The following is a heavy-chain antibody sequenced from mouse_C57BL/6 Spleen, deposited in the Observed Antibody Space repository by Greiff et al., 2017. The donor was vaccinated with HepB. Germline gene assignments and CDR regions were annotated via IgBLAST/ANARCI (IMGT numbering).Heavy chain of an antibody. CDR1: GFTFSSYT. V-gene: IGHV5-9*01. J-gene: IGHJ2*01. CDR2: ISGGSGNT. CDR3: ARHVHYFDY. Sequence: EVQRVESGGGLVKPGGSLKLSCAASGFTFSSYTMSWVRQTPEKRLEWVATISGGSGNTYYPDSVKGRFTISRDNANNTLYLQMSSLMSEDTALYYCARHVHYFDYWGQGTTLTVSS.